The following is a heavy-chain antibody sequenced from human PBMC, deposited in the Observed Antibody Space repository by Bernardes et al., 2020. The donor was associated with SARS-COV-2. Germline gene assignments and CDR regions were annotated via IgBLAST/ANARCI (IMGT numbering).Heavy chain of an antibody. D-gene: IGHD3-22*01. CDR2: ISGSGGST. CDR1: GFTFSSYA. J-gene: IGHJ3*02. V-gene: IGHV3-23*01. CDR3: AKGINYYDSSGYNIPDAFDI. Sequence: GGSLRLSCAASGFTFSSYAMSWVRQAPGKGLEWVSAISGSGGSTYYADSVKGRFTISRDNSKNTLYLQMNSLRAEDTAVYYCAKGINYYDSSGYNIPDAFDIWGQGTMVTVSS.